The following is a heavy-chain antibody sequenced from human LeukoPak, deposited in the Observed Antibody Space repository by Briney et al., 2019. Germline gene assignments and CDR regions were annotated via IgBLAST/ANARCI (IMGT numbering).Heavy chain of an antibody. D-gene: IGHD3-10*01. V-gene: IGHV1-2*02. J-gene: IGHJ6*03. CDR3: ARWSGSAGYYYYYYMDV. Sequence: SVKVSCKASGYTFTGYYMHWVRQAPGQGLEWMGWINPNSGGTNYAQKFQGRVTMTRDTSISTAYMELSRLRSDDTAVYYCARWSGSAGYYYYYYMDVWGKGTTVTVSS. CDR1: GYTFTGYY. CDR2: INPNSGGT.